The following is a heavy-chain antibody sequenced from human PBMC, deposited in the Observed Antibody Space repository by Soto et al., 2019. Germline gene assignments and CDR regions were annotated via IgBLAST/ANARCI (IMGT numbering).Heavy chain of an antibody. V-gene: IGHV3-48*02. Sequence: GGSLRLSCAASGFTFSSYSMNRVRQAPGKGLEWVSYISSSSSTIYYADSVKGRFTISRDNAKNSVYLQMNSLRDEDTAAYFCARGFAYAFWSGRGLGVYDQGTTV. CDR1: GFTFSSYS. CDR2: ISSSSSTI. D-gene: IGHD3-3*01. CDR3: ARGFAYAFWSGRGLGV. J-gene: IGHJ6*02.